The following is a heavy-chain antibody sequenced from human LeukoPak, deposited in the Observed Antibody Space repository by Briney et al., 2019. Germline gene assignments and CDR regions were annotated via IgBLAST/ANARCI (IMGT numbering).Heavy chain of an antibody. D-gene: IGHD3-22*01. V-gene: IGHV1-69*13. J-gene: IGHJ4*02. CDR3: ARGGGLVVVITYFDY. Sequence: SVKVSCKASGGTFSSYAISWVRQAPGQGLEWMGGIIPIFGTANYAQKFQGRVTITADESTSTAYMELSSLRSEDTAVYYCARGGGLVVVITYFDYWGQGTLVTVSS. CDR2: IIPIFGTA. CDR1: GGTFSSYA.